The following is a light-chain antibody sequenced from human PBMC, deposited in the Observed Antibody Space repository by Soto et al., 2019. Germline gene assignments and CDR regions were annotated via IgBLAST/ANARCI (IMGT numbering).Light chain of an antibody. Sequence: ILMTQSPATLSVSPGERATLSCRASQSVSSNLAWYQQKPGQAPRLLIYGASSRATGIPDRFSGSGSGTDFTLTISRLEPEDFAVYYCQQYGRSPLTFGGGTKVDIK. V-gene: IGKV3-20*01. CDR2: GAS. CDR1: QSVSSN. J-gene: IGKJ4*01. CDR3: QQYGRSPLT.